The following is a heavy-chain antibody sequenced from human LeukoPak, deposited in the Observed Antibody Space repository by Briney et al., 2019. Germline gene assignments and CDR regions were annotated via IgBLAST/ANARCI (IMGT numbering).Heavy chain of an antibody. Sequence: PSETLSLTCTVSGVSLSISYSSWIRQSPGKGLEWIGYIYSSGNTNHNPSLKSRVTMSIDTSKNQFSLNLSSVTAADTAVYYCARTGRSGTTNAYWGQGTLVTVSS. V-gene: IGHV4-59*01. CDR3: ARTGRSGTTNAY. CDR1: GVSLSISY. CDR2: IYSSGNT. J-gene: IGHJ4*02. D-gene: IGHD1-7*01.